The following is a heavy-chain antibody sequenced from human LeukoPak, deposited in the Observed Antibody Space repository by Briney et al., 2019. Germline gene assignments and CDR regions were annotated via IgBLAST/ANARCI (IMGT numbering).Heavy chain of an antibody. V-gene: IGHV3-48*01. CDR3: AKGLRVGATRGDAFDI. J-gene: IGHJ3*02. CDR2: ISSSTSK. CDR1: GFTFRSFT. D-gene: IGHD1-26*01. Sequence: GGSLRLSCVASGFTFRSFTMNWVRQAPGKGLEWVSYISSSTSKNYADSVKGRFTISRDNSKNTLYLQMNSLRAEDTAVYYCAKGLRVGATRGDAFDIWGQGTMVTVSS.